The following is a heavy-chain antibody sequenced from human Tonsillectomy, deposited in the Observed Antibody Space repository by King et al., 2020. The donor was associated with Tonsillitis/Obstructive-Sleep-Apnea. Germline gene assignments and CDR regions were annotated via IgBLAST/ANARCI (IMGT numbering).Heavy chain of an antibody. Sequence: VQLQQWGAGLLKPSETLSLTCAVYGGSFSDYDWSWVRQPPGKGLEWIGVINHSGSTNYNPPLKSGRTISVDTSKNQFSLKLSSVTAADTAVYYCARATYYYYGSGSYNRTLFDYWGQGTLVTVSS. V-gene: IGHV4-34*02. D-gene: IGHD3-10*01. CDR3: ARATYYYYGSGSYNRTLFDY. CDR2: INHSGST. J-gene: IGHJ4*02. CDR1: GGSFSDYD.